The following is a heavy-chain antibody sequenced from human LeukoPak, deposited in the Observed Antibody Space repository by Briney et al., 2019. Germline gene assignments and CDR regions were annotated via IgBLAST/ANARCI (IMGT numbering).Heavy chain of an antibody. D-gene: IGHD3-22*01. V-gene: IGHV7-4-1*02. J-gene: IGHJ4*02. CDR1: GYTFTTFP. Sequence: ASVKVSCKASGYTFTTFPLNWVRQAPGQGLEWMGWINTNTGNPTYAQGFTGRFVFPLDTSVNTAYLQISSLKTEDTAVYYCARDDYDSSVDYWGQGTLVTVSS. CDR2: INTNTGNP. CDR3: ARDDYDSSVDY.